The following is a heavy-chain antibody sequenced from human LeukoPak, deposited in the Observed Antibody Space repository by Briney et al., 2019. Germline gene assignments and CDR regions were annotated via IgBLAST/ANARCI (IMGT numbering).Heavy chain of an antibody. J-gene: IGHJ4*02. CDR1: GDSISTSAYY. Sequence: SETLSLTCAVSGDSISTSAYYWDWSRQPPGRGLEWIGNIYYDGNTRYNPSLKSRVTISVDRSKNQFSLKLSSVPAADTAVYYCARRYYYGSGSPEYGGQGTQVTVSS. CDR2: IYYDGNT. V-gene: IGHV4-39*01. D-gene: IGHD3-10*01. CDR3: ARRYYYGSGSPEY.